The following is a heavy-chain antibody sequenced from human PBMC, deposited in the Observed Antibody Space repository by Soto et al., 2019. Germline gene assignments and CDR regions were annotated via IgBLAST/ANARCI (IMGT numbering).Heavy chain of an antibody. Sequence: QMQLVQSGPEVKKPGTSVKVSCKASGFTFTSSAVQWVRQTRGQRLEWIGWIVVGSGNTNYAQKFQERVTITRDMSTSTAYMELSSLSSEDTAVYYCAVDRTFCGGDCYVDWGQGTLVTVSS. V-gene: IGHV1-58*01. CDR2: IVVGSGNT. CDR1: GFTFTSSA. D-gene: IGHD2-21*02. CDR3: AVDRTFCGGDCYVD. J-gene: IGHJ4*02.